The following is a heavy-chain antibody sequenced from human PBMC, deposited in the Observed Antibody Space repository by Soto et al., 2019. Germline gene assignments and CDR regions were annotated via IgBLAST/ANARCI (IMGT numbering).Heavy chain of an antibody. Sequence: QVQLVESGGGVVQPGRSLRLSCAASGFTFSSYGMHWVRQAPGKGLEWVAVIWYDGSNKYYADSVKGRFTISRDNSKNTLYLQMNSLRAEDTAVYYCARDGGGYCSGGSCLASYYYMDVWGKVTTVTVSS. CDR1: GFTFSSYG. D-gene: IGHD2-15*01. J-gene: IGHJ6*03. V-gene: IGHV3-33*01. CDR2: IWYDGSNK. CDR3: ARDGGGYCSGGSCLASYYYMDV.